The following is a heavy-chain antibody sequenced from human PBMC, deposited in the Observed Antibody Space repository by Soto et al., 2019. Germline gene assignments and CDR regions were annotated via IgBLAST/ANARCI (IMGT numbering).Heavy chain of an antibody. V-gene: IGHV3-23*01. CDR1: GFSFGSYA. J-gene: IGHJ4*02. D-gene: IGHD3-3*01. CDR3: ARWSYLDY. Sequence: GGSLRLSSASSGFSFGSYARSLVRQAPGKGLEWVSTISGSDGKTFYADSVKGRFSISRDTSQSTLYLQMNSLRADDTAMYYCARWSYLDYWGQGTRVTVSS. CDR2: ISGSDGKT.